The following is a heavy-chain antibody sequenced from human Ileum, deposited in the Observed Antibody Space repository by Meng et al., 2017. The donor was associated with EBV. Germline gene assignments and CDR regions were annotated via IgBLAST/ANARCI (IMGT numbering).Heavy chain of an antibody. Sequence: VHFHKSVPSLLKPSGTLSLTCSVSDDSTIRSNWWSWVRQPPGKGLEWIGEILHAGVTNYNPSLKSRVSMSVDRSRIQASLNLNSVTAADTAIYYCARGEDYTWDVWGQGILVTVSS. CDR1: DDSTIRSNW. CDR2: ILHAGVT. CDR3: ARGEDYTWDV. V-gene: IGHV4-4*02. D-gene: IGHD3-16*01. J-gene: IGHJ4*02.